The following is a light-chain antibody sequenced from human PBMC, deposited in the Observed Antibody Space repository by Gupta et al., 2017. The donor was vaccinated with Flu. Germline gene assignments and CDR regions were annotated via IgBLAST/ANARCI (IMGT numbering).Light chain of an antibody. J-gene: IGLJ1*01. CDR1: TKDVGSYDL. CDR3: CSYSGTKSRYV. CDR2: EVN. V-gene: IGLV2-23*02. Sequence: QSALTQPASVSGSPGQSITISCTGTTKDVGSYDLVSWYRQFPGEVPKLILFEVNKRPSGVSNRFSGSKSANTASLTISGLQAEDEADYYCCSYSGTKSRYVFGSGIKVTVL.